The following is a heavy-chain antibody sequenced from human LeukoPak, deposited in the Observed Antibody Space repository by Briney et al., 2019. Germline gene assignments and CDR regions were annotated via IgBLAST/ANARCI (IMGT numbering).Heavy chain of an antibody. CDR3: ARAPTKFRRDWFDP. CDR1: EFTFSSYE. V-gene: IGHV3-48*03. J-gene: IGHJ5*02. CDR2: ISSSGSTI. Sequence: GGSLRLSCAASEFTFSSYEMNWIRQAPGRGLEWVSYISSSGSTIYYADSVKGRFTISRDNAKNSLYLQMNNLRVEDTAVYYCARAPTKFRRDWFDPWGQGTLVTVSS. D-gene: IGHD3-9*01.